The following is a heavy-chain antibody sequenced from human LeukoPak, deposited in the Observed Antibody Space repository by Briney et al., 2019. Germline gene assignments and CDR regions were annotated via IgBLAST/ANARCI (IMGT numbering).Heavy chain of an antibody. CDR3: TTVGYGSSWSMPVFEY. J-gene: IGHJ4*02. D-gene: IGHD6-13*01. V-gene: IGHV1-24*01. CDR2: FDPEDGKI. CDR1: GYTLRELS. Sequence: ASVKLSCKVSGYTLRELSMHWVRQVTGGGLEWMGGFDPEDGKIMYAQKFQGRLTMTEDTSTATAYMEMRSLTPEDTAVYYCTTVGYGSSWSMPVFEYWGQGTPVTVSS.